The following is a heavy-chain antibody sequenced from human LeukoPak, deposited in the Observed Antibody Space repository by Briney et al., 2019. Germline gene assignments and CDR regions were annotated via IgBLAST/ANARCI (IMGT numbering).Heavy chain of an antibody. CDR3: AKGVPGTPIYYYYGMDV. D-gene: IGHD6-6*01. CDR2: ISGSGGST. V-gene: IGHV3-23*01. Sequence: GRSLRLSCAASGLTFSSYAMSWVRQAPGKGLEWVSAISGSGGSTYYADSVKGRFTISRDNSKNTLYLQMNSLRAEDTAVYYCAKGVPGTPIYYYYGMDVWGRGTTVTVSS. J-gene: IGHJ6*02. CDR1: GLTFSSYA.